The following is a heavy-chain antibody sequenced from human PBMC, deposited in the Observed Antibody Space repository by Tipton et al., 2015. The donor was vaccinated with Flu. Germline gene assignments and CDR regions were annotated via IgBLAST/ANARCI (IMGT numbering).Heavy chain of an antibody. CDR3: GKEYEWGFDYGY. D-gene: IGHD4/OR15-4a*01. Sequence: SLRLSCAAPGFPFGSYAMHWVCQAPGKGLEWVAFIRFDGTTKYYGDSVKGRFTISRDNSRSTLYQQMNGLRPEDTAVYYCGKEYEWGFDYGYWCQGTLVTVSS. V-gene: IGHV3-30*02. J-gene: IGHJ4*02. CDR2: IRFDGTTK. CDR1: GFPFGSYA.